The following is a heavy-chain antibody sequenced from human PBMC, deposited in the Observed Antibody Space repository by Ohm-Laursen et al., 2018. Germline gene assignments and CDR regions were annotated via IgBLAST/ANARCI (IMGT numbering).Heavy chain of an antibody. D-gene: IGHD6-19*01. CDR1: GGSFSGYY. J-gene: IGHJ4*02. CDR2: INHSRST. CDR3: ARGFSGWWGRIDY. Sequence: GTLSLTCAVYGGSFSGYYWNWIRQPPGKGLEWIGEINHSRSTKYNSSFKSRVTISVDTSKNQFSLKLSSVTATDTAVYYCARGFSGWWGRIDYWGQGILVTVSS. V-gene: IGHV4-34*01.